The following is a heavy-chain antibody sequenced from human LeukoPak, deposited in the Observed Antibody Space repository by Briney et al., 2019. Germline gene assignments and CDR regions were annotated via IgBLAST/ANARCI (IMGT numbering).Heavy chain of an antibody. CDR1: GDSISGDY. Sequence: SETLSLTCTVSGDSISGDYWSWIRQSPGKGLEWIAHFHHTAGTRYNPSLQSRVTISIDTSRNHFSLKLNSLSAADTAVYFCARLLDYDSSGDPDTFDIWGQGTVVTVSS. V-gene: IGHV4-59*08. D-gene: IGHD3-22*01. CDR3: ARLLDYDSSGDPDTFDI. J-gene: IGHJ3*02. CDR2: FHHTAGT.